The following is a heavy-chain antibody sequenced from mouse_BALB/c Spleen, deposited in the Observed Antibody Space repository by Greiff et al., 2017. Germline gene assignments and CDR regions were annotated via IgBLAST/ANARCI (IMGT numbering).Heavy chain of an antibody. D-gene: IGHD2-4*01. CDR2: ISSGGGST. CDR3: ARGYYDFYYAMDY. Sequence: EVKLMESGGGLVKPGGSLKLSCAASGFAFSSYDMSWVRQTPEKRLEWVAYISSGGGSTYYPDTVKGRFTISRDNAKNTLYLQMSSLKSEDTAMYYCARGYYDFYYAMDYWGQGTSVTVSS. CDR1: GFAFSSYD. J-gene: IGHJ4*01. V-gene: IGHV5-12-1*01.